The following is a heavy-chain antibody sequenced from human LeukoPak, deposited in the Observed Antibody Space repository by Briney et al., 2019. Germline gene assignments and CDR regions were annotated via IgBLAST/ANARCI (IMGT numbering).Heavy chain of an antibody. CDR3: ARDIVVVVARKGLDY. CDR2: ISAYNGNT. CDR1: GYTFTSYG. Sequence: ASVKVSCKASGYTFTSYGISWVRQAPGQGLESMGWISAYNGNTNYAQKLQGRVTMTTDTSTSTAYMELRSLRSDDTAVYYCARDIVVVVARKGLDYWGQGTLVTVSS. J-gene: IGHJ4*02. V-gene: IGHV1-18*01. D-gene: IGHD2-15*01.